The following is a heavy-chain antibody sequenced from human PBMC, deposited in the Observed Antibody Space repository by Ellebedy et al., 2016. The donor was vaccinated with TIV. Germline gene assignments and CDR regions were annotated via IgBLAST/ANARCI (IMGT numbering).Heavy chain of an antibody. D-gene: IGHD5-24*01. CDR1: GFTFSTYA. CDR3: ARGEVATICDY. Sequence: PGGSLRLSCAASGFTFSTYAMHWVRQAPGKGLEWVAVISNDGSTKYYAAPVKGRITIPRDNSKNTLYLQMNTLRAEDTALYYCARGEVATICDYWGQGTLVTVSS. J-gene: IGHJ4*02. V-gene: IGHV3-30-3*01. CDR2: ISNDGSTK.